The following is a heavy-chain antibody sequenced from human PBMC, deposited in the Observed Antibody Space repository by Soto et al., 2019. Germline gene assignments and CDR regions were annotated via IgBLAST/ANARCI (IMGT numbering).Heavy chain of an antibody. CDR3: AHRRGGYSSSWYNWFDP. J-gene: IGHJ5*02. CDR1: GFSLSTSGVG. CDR2: IYWNDDK. V-gene: IGHV2-5*01. D-gene: IGHD6-13*01. Sequence: GPTLVNPTQTLTLTCTFSGFSLSTSGVGVGWIRQPPGKALEWLALIYWNDDKRYSPSLKSRLTITKDTSKNQVVLTMTNMDPVDTATYYCAHRRGGYSSSWYNWFDPWGQGTLVTVSS.